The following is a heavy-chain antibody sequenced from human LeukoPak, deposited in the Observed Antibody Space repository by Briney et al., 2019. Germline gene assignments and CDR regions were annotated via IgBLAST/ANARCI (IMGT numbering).Heavy chain of an antibody. CDR2: MNPNSGNT. CDR3: ARDLGSSWYDWNYYYYGMDV. D-gene: IGHD6-13*01. V-gene: IGHV1-8*01. CDR1: RYNFTSYD. Sequence: ASVKVSCKASRYNFTSYDINWVRQATGQGLEWMGWMNPNSGNTGYAQKFQGRVTMTRNTSISTAYMELSSLRSEDTAVYYCARDLGSSWYDWNYYYYGMDVWGQGTTVTVSS. J-gene: IGHJ6*02.